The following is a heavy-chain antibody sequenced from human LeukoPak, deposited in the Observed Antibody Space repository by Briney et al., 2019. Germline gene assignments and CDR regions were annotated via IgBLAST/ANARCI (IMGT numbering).Heavy chain of an antibody. CDR1: GFTVSSNY. D-gene: IGHD6-19*01. Sequence: GGSLRLSCAASGFTVSSNYMSWVRQAPGEGLEWVSVIYSGGSTYYADSVKGRFTISRDNSKNTLYLQMNSLRAEDTAVYYCARAGSSGWYADYWGQGTLVTVSS. CDR3: ARAGSSGWYADY. J-gene: IGHJ4*02. CDR2: IYSGGST. V-gene: IGHV3-53*01.